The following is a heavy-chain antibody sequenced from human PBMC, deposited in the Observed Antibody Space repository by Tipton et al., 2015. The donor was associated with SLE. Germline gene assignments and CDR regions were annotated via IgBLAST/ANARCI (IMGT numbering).Heavy chain of an antibody. Sequence: QLVQSGAEVKKPGDSLKISCKGSGYSFSNHWIGWVRQMPGKGLEWMGIIYPGDADTKYSPSLQGRVTISADRSVSTAYLQLSGLRASDTAVYYCARYMGETLLKNWFYPWGQGTLVTVSS. CDR1: GYSFSNHW. D-gene: IGHD2-21*01. CDR2: IYPGDADT. J-gene: IGHJ5*02. CDR3: ARYMGETLLKNWFYP. V-gene: IGHV5-51*03.